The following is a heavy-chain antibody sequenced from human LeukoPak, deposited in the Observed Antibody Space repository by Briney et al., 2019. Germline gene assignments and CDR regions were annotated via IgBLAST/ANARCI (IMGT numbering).Heavy chain of an antibody. CDR2: FYPGDSST. J-gene: IGHJ4*02. CDR1: GYSFSNYW. D-gene: IGHD6-13*01. Sequence: GESLKISCKGSGYSFSNYWIAWVRQMPGKGLEWMGSFYPGDSSTKYSPSFQGQVTISADKSISTAYLQWRSLKASDTAMYYCARRFSTSWYFDYWGQGTLVTVSS. CDR3: ARRFSTSWYFDY. V-gene: IGHV5-51*01.